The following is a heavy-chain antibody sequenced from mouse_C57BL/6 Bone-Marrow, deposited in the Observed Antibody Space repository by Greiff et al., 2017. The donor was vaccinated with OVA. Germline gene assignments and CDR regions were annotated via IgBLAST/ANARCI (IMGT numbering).Heavy chain of an antibody. J-gene: IGHJ2*01. D-gene: IGHD1-1*01. Sequence: EVKLVESGGGLVKPGGSLKLSCAASGFTFSSYAMSWVRQTPEKRLEWVATISDGGSYTYYPDNVKGRFTISRDNAKNNLYLQMSHLKSEDTAMYYCARDSYYYVYYFDYWGQGTTLTVSS. CDR3: ARDSYYYVYYFDY. V-gene: IGHV5-4*01. CDR2: ISDGGSYT. CDR1: GFTFSSYA.